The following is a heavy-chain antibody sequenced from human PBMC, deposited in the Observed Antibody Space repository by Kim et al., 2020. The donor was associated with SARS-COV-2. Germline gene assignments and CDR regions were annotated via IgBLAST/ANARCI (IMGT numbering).Heavy chain of an antibody. CDR3: ARGHPIPPSTGWFDP. J-gene: IGHJ5*02. Sequence: SETLSLTCTVSGGSISSSSYYWGWIRQPPGKGLEWIGSIYYSGSTYYNPSLKSRVTISVDTSKNQFSLMLSSVTAADTAVEYCARGHPIPPSTGWFDPWGQGTLVTVSS. CDR2: IYYSGST. V-gene: IGHV4-39*07. D-gene: IGHD1-1*01. CDR1: GGSISSSSYY.